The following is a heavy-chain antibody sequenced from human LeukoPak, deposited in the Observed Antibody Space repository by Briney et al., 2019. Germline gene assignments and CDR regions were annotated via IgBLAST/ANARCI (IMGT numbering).Heavy chain of an antibody. CDR3: ARDGGEMARIGPSWFDP. CDR2: IIPIFGTA. CDR1: GGTFSSYA. D-gene: IGHD5-24*01. J-gene: IGHJ5*02. V-gene: IGHV1-69*06. Sequence: ASVRVSCKASGGTFSSYAISWVRQAPGQGLEWMGGIIPIFGTANYAQKFQGRVTITADKSTSTAYMELSSLRSEDTAVYYCARDGGEMARIGPSWFDPWGQGTLVTVSS.